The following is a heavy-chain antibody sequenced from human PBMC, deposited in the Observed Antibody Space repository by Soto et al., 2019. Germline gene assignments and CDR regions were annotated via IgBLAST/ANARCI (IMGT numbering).Heavy chain of an antibody. Sequence: GSLRLSCAASGFTFSSYAMSWVRQAPGKGLEWVSAISGSGGSTYYADSVKGRFTISRDNSKNTLYLQMNSLRAEDTAVYYCAKSMIAARTPKDAFDIWGQGTMVTVSS. CDR1: GFTFSSYA. V-gene: IGHV3-23*01. CDR3: AKSMIAARTPKDAFDI. CDR2: ISGSGGST. D-gene: IGHD6-6*01. J-gene: IGHJ3*02.